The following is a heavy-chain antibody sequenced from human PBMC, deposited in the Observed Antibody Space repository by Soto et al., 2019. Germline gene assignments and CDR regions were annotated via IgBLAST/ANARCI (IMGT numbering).Heavy chain of an antibody. D-gene: IGHD4-17*01. CDR3: ARGMTTVTTLDY. Sequence: QLQLQESGSGLVKPSQTLSLTCAVSGGSISSGGYSWSWIRQPPGKGLEWIGYIYHSGSTYYNPSIKSRVTISGDRSKTQCSLKLDSVTAADTAVYYCARGMTTVTTLDYWGQGTLVTVSS. J-gene: IGHJ4*02. CDR1: GGSISSGGYS. V-gene: IGHV4-30-2*01. CDR2: IYHSGST.